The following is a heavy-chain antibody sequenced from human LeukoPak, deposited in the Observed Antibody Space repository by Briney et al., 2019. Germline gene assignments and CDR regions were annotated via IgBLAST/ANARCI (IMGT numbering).Heavy chain of an antibody. CDR3: ARYYYDSSGYHYSFDY. V-gene: IGHV5-51*01. CDR2: IYPGDSDT. CDR1: GYSFSSYW. Sequence: GESLKISCKGSGYSFSSYWIGWVRQMPGKGLEWMGIIYPGDSDTRYSPSFQGQVTISADKSIRTAYLQWSSLKASDTAMYYCARYYYDSSGYHYSFDYWGQGTLVTVSS. J-gene: IGHJ4*02. D-gene: IGHD3-22*01.